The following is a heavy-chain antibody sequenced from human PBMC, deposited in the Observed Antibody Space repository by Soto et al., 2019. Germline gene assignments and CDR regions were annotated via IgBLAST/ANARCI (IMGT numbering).Heavy chain of an antibody. Sequence: SETLSLTCTVSGGSVDNVNHYWSWIRQPPGKGLEWLGYIYNSGDTHYNPSLKSRVKILLDKSRNQFSLRLSSVTAADTAVYFCATSEYSSLSINWFDPWGQGALVTVS. CDR3: ATSEYSSLSINWFDP. CDR1: GGSVDNVNHY. V-gene: IGHV4-30-4*01. D-gene: IGHD6-6*01. J-gene: IGHJ5*02. CDR2: IYNSGDT.